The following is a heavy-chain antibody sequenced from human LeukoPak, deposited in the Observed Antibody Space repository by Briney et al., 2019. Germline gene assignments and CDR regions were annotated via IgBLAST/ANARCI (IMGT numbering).Heavy chain of an antibody. CDR1: GGSISSGDYY. J-gene: IGHJ5*02. CDR2: IYYSGST. CDR3: ARARLVVSLGVPAAMTSNWFDP. D-gene: IGHD2-2*01. Sequence: PSETLSLTCTVSGGSISSGDYYWSWIRQPPGKGLEWIGYIYYSGSTYYNPSLKSRVTISVDTSKNQFSLKLSSVTAADAAVYYCARARLVVSLGVPAAMTSNWFDPWGQGTLVTVSS. V-gene: IGHV4-30-4*01.